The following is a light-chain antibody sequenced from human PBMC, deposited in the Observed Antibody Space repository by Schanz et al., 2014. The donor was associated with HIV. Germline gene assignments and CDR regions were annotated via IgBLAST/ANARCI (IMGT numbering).Light chain of an antibody. CDR1: SSNLGSNT. CDR2: SDN. Sequence: QSVVTQPPSASGTPGQRVTISCSGSSSNLGSNTVNWYQHLPGSAPQLLIYSDNQRPSRVPDRFFGSKSGTSASLAISGLQAEDEADYYCAGWDDGLKGWVFGGGTKLTVL. CDR3: AGWDDGLKGWV. V-gene: IGLV1-44*01. J-gene: IGLJ3*02.